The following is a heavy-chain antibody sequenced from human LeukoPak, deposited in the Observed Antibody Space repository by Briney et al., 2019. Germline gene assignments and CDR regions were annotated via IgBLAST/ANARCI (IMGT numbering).Heavy chain of an antibody. J-gene: IGHJ4*02. V-gene: IGHV3-7*01. D-gene: IGHD5-12*01. CDR3: ARGPSGYHNT. CDR1: GFTFSNYW. CDR2: IKYDGSEK. Sequence: GSLRLSCAASGFTFSNYWMSWVRQAPGKGLEWVASIKYDGSEKYYVDSVKGRFTISRDNSKNTLYLQMNSLRAEDTAVYYCARGPSGYHNTGGQGTLVTVSS.